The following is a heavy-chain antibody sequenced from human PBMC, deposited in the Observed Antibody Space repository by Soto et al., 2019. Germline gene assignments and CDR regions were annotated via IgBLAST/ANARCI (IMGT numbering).Heavy chain of an antibody. CDR2: ISSSSYI. CDR1: GFTFSSYS. V-gene: IGHV3-21*01. D-gene: IGHD6-19*01. J-gene: IGHJ4*02. CDR3: ARDLLTAVDDY. Sequence: EVQLVESGGGLVKPGGSLRLSCAASGFTFSSYSMNWVRQAPGKGLEWVSSISSSSYIYYADSVKGRFTISRDNAKNSLYLQMNSLRAEDTAVYYCARDLLTAVDDYWGQGILVTVSS.